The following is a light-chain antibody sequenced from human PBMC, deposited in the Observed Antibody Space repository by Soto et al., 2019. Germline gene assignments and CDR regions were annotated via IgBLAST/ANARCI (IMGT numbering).Light chain of an antibody. J-gene: IGLJ3*02. CDR2: DVS. Sequence: QSALTQPASVSGSPGQSITISCAGTSGDFGAFDYVSWYQHHPGKVPKLMIYDVSDRPSGVSTRCSGSKSANMASLTISGLQADDEADYYCAAYTTSSTLVFGGGTKLTVL. CDR3: AAYTTSSTLV. V-gene: IGLV2-14*03. CDR1: SGDFGAFDY.